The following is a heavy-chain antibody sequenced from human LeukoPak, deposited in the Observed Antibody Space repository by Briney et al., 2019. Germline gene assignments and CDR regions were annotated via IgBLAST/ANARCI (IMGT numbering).Heavy chain of an antibody. CDR3: AKEIIRITMVRGVGFDY. V-gene: IGHV3-23*01. D-gene: IGHD3-10*01. Sequence: GGSLRLSCAASGFTFSSYAMSWVRQAPGKGLEWVSAISGSGGSTYYADSVKGRFTISRDNSKNTLYLQMNSLRAEDTAVYYCAKEIIRITMVRGVGFDYWGQGTLVTVSS. CDR1: GFTFSSYA. J-gene: IGHJ4*02. CDR2: ISGSGGST.